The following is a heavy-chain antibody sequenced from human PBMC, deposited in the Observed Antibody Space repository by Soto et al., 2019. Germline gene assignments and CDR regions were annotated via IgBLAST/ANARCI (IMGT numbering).Heavy chain of an antibody. J-gene: IGHJ4*02. Sequence: EVQLVESGGGLVKPGGSLGLSCAASGFTFSSYSMNWVRQAPGKGPEWVSSISSSSSYIYYADSVKGRFTISRDNAKNSLYLQMNSLRAEDTAVYYCARVDDSSGYWVPAASYYFDYWGQGTLVTVSS. CDR3: ARVDDSSGYWVPAASYYFDY. V-gene: IGHV3-21*01. CDR2: ISSSSSYI. CDR1: GFTFSSYS. D-gene: IGHD3-22*01.